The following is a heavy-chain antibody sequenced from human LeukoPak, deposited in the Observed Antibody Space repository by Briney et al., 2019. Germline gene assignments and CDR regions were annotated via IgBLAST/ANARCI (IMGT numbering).Heavy chain of an antibody. CDR1: GFTFSSYS. CDR3: ARAGYSYGYPFDY. D-gene: IGHD5-18*01. J-gene: IGHJ4*02. Sequence: PGGSLRLSCAASGFTFSSYSMNWVRQAPGKGLEWVSSISSSSSYIYYADSVKGRFTISRDNAKNSLYLQMNSLRAEDTAVYYCARAGYSYGYPFDYWGQGTLVTVSS. V-gene: IGHV3-21*01. CDR2: ISSSSSYI.